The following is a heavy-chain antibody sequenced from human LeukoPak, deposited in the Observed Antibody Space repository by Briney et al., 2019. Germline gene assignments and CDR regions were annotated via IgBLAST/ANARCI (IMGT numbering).Heavy chain of an antibody. D-gene: IGHD3-10*01. CDR3: AKVQTYYYGSGSYLDY. Sequence: GGSLRLSCAASGFTFSSYAMSWVRQAPGKGLEWVSAISGSGGSTYYADSVKGWFTISRDNSKNTLYLQMNSLRAEDTAVYYCAKVQTYYYGSGSYLDYWGQGTLVTVSS. CDR2: ISGSGGST. J-gene: IGHJ4*02. CDR1: GFTFSSYA. V-gene: IGHV3-23*01.